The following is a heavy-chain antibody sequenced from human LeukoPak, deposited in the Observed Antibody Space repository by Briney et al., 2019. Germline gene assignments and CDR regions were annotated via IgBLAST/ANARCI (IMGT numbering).Heavy chain of an antibody. J-gene: IGHJ4*02. CDR3: ARGGSESDY. V-gene: IGHV3-7*01. Sequence: PGGSLRLPCAASGFNFNHYWMTWVRQSPGKGLERVANIKEDGTEKNYVDSVKGRFTISRDNAKNSLYLQMNSLRAGDTAVYYCARGGSESDYWGQGTLVTVSS. CDR1: GFNFNHYW. CDR2: IKEDGTEK.